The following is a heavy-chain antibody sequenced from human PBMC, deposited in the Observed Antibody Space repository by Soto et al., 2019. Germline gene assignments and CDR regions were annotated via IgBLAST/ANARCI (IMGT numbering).Heavy chain of an antibody. CDR1: GVTFSSYA. CDR3: ARVFSPGSGDYYYYSGMHX. CDR2: ISGSGGIT. Sequence: LSLSCAASGVTFSSYAMSWFRQAPGKGLEWVSAISGSGGITYYADSLKCRFTISRDNSKNTLYPQMNSLKAEDTSVYYCARVFSPGSGDYYYYSGMHXWGQGTMVTVS. J-gene: IGHJ6*02. V-gene: IGHV3-23*01. D-gene: IGHD1-26*01.